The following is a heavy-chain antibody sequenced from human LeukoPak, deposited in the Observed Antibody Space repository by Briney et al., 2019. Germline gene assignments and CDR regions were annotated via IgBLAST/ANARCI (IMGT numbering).Heavy chain of an antibody. J-gene: IGHJ6*03. Sequence: ASVKVSCKASGFTLTGDFMHWGRQDLRQGLQWMGWIKPNSGDTDYAQKFQGRVTMTRDTSISTVYMELSSLRSDDTAVYYCARADSVPAGDYHYWYMDVWGKGTTVTVSS. D-gene: IGHD2-2*01. V-gene: IGHV1-2*02. CDR1: GFTLTGDF. CDR3: ARADSVPAGDYHYWYMDV. CDR2: IKPNSGDT.